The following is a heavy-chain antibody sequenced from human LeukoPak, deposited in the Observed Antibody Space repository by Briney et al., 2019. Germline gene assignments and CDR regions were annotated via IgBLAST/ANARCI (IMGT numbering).Heavy chain of an antibody. D-gene: IGHD3-22*01. CDR1: GFTFSSYW. Sequence: GALRLSWAASGFTFSSYWMSWVRQAPGKGLEWVANIKQDGSEKYYVDSVKGRFTISRDNAKNSLYLQMNSLRAEDTAVYYCARDRGERYYDSSGYSVDYWGQGTLVTVSS. CDR3: ARDRGERYYDSSGYSVDY. CDR2: IKQDGSEK. J-gene: IGHJ4*02. V-gene: IGHV3-7*01.